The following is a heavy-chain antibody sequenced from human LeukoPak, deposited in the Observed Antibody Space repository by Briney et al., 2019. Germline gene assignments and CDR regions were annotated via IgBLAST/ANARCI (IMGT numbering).Heavy chain of an antibody. D-gene: IGHD2-2*01. Sequence: SETLSLTCTVSGGSISSSSYYWGWIRQPPGKGLEWIGSIYYSGSTYYNPSLKSRVTISVDTSKNQSSLKLSSVTAADTAVYYCARHPSVKYCSSTSCFDYYYYYGMDVWGQGTTVTVSS. CDR2: IYYSGST. J-gene: IGHJ6*02. CDR3: ARHPSVKYCSSTSCFDYYYYYGMDV. CDR1: GGSISSSSYY. V-gene: IGHV4-39*01.